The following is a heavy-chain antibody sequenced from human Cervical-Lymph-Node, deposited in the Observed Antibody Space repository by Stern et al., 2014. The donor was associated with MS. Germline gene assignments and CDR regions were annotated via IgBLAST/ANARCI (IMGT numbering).Heavy chain of an antibody. V-gene: IGHV1-69*01. CDR2: INPSFDTP. CDR3: ARAYTYYSNSAGY. J-gene: IGHJ4*02. CDR1: GGTFSSYE. D-gene: IGHD3-10*01. Sequence: VQLVESGAEVKKPGSSVKVSCKASGGTFSSYEITWVRQAPGQGLEWMGGINPSFDTPTYAQQLQDRVTVSADESTKTAYLELNVLKSDDTAIYFCARAYTYYSNSAGYWGQGTLVTVSS.